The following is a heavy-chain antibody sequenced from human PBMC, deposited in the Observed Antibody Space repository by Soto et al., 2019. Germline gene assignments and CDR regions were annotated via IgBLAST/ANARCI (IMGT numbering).Heavy chain of an antibody. CDR3: AGYCSGGSCSTGSAHAFDI. CDR2: INPSGGST. J-gene: IGHJ3*02. V-gene: IGHV1-46*01. CDR1: GYTFTSYY. D-gene: IGHD2-15*01. Sequence: GASVKVSCEASGYTFTSYYMHWVRQAPGQGLEWMGIINPSGGSTSYAQKFQGRVTMTRDTSTSTVYMELSSLRSEDTAVYYCAGYCSGGSCSTGSAHAFDIWGQGTMVTVSS.